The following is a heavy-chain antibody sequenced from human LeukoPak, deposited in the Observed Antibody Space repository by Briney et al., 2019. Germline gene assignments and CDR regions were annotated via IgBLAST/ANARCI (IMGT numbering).Heavy chain of an antibody. J-gene: IGHJ4*02. Sequence: SETLSLTCTVSGGSISSGSYYWGWIRQPAGRGLEWIGRIYTSGSTNYNPSLKSRVTISVDTSKNQFSLKLSSVTAADTAVYYCARRQGWYQGAPFDYWGQGTLVTVSS. CDR1: GGSISSGSYY. CDR3: ARRQGWYQGAPFDY. CDR2: IYTSGST. D-gene: IGHD6-19*01. V-gene: IGHV4-61*02.